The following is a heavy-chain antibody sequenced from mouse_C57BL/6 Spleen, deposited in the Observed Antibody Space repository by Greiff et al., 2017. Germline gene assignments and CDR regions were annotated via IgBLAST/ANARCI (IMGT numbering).Heavy chain of an antibody. D-gene: IGHD1-1*01. CDR1: GYTFTDHT. V-gene: IGHV1-78*01. CDR2: IYPRDGST. CDR3: ARWGHYYGSSSWFAY. J-gene: IGHJ3*01. Sequence: QVQLQQSDAELVKPGASVKISCKVSGYTFTDHTIHWMQQRPEQGLEWIGYIYPRDGSTKYNEKFKGKATLTVDTSSSTAYMQLSSLTSEDSAVYYCARWGHYYGSSSWFAYWGQGALGTVSA.